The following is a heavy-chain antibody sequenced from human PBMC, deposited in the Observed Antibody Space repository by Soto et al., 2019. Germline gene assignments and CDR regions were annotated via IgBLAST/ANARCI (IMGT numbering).Heavy chain of an antibody. Sequence: QLQLQESGPGLVKPSQTLSLTCTVSGGSISSGGSYWSWVRQHPGKGLEWIGYIFYSGTTYFNPSLKSRVTMSLDTSKNQFSLKLSSVTAADTAVYYCATSSVPIFGMLVSYYFDYWGQGTLVTVPS. CDR2: IFYSGTT. CDR3: ATSSVPIFGMLVSYYFDY. V-gene: IGHV4-31*03. CDR1: GGSISSGGSY. J-gene: IGHJ4*02. D-gene: IGHD3-3*01.